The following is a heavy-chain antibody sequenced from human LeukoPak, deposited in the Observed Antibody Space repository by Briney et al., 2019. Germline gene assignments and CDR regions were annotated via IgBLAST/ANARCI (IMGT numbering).Heavy chain of an antibody. Sequence: SETLSLTCTVSGGAIRSYYWSWIRQPPGKGLEWIGYMYNSGSTNYNPSLKSRVTISVDTSKNQFSLKLSSVTAADTAVYYCARDPTVTRPYYYGMDVWGQGTTVTVSS. CDR1: GGAIRSYY. V-gene: IGHV4-59*01. CDR2: MYNSGST. J-gene: IGHJ6*02. CDR3: ARDPTVTRPYYYGMDV. D-gene: IGHD4-11*01.